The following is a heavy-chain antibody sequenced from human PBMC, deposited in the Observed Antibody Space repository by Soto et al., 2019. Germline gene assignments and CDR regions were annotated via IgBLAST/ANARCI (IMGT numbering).Heavy chain of an antibody. V-gene: IGHV3-23*01. D-gene: IGHD3-16*02. J-gene: IGHJ4*02. Sequence: EVQLLESGGGLVQPGGSLRLSCAASGFTFSSYAMSWVRQAPGKWLEWVSAISGSGGSTYYADSVKGRFTISRDNSKNTLYLQMNSLRAEDTAVYYCAKDRVGYDYVWGSYRYFDYWGQGTLVTVSS. CDR3: AKDRVGYDYVWGSYRYFDY. CDR1: GFTFSSYA. CDR2: ISGSGGST.